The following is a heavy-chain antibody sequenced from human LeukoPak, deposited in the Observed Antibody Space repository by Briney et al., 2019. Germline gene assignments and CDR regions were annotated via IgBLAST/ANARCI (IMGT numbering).Heavy chain of an antibody. D-gene: IGHD6-25*01. Sequence: SETLSLTCAVYGGSFSGYYWSWIRQPPGKGLEWIGEINHSGSTNYNPSLKSRVTISVDTSKNQFSLKLSSVTAADTAVYYCARVSRRGYYYYYYMDVWGKGTTVTVSS. CDR1: GGSFSGYY. CDR3: ARVSRRGYYYYYYMDV. CDR2: INHSGST. V-gene: IGHV4-34*01. J-gene: IGHJ6*03.